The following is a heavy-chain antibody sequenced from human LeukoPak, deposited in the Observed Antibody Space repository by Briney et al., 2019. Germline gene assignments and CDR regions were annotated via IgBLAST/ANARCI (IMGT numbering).Heavy chain of an antibody. D-gene: IGHD2-2*01. CDR2: INTDGSGT. Sequence: GGSLRLSCAASGFTFSSYWMHWVRQAPGKGLVRVSRINTDGSGTSYADSVKGRFTISRDNAKSTLYLQMNSLGAEDTAVYYCTRDLRYCTSTSCYDPYFDHWGQGTLVTVSS. V-gene: IGHV3-74*01. CDR3: TRDLRYCTSTSCYDPYFDH. J-gene: IGHJ4*02. CDR1: GFTFSSYW.